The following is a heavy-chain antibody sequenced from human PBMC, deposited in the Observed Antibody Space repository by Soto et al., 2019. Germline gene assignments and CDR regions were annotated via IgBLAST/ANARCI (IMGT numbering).Heavy chain of an antibody. CDR1: GFTFDDYA. J-gene: IGHJ3*02. D-gene: IGHD1-26*01. CDR2: VSWNSGSI. Sequence: EVPLVESGGGLVQPGRSLRLSCAASGFTFDDYAMHWVRQAPGKGLERVSGVSWNSGSIGYADSVKGRFTISRDNAKNSLYLQMNSLRAEDTALYYCAKAPVYDSYWGAFDIWGQGTMVTVSS. V-gene: IGHV3-9*01. CDR3: AKAPVYDSYWGAFDI.